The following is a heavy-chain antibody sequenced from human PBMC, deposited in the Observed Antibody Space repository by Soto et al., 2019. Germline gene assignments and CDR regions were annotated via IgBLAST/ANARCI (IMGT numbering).Heavy chain of an antibody. CDR3: ARAVYYGSGSYLHAFDI. CDR2: IYYSGST. CDR1: GGSISSGDYY. V-gene: IGHV4-30-4*01. D-gene: IGHD3-10*01. J-gene: IGHJ3*02. Sequence: SETLSLTCTVSGGSISSGDYYWSWIRQPPGKGLEWIGYIYYSGSTYYNPSLKSRVTISVDTSKNQFSLKLSSVTAADTAVYYCARAVYYGSGSYLHAFDIWGQGTMVTVSS.